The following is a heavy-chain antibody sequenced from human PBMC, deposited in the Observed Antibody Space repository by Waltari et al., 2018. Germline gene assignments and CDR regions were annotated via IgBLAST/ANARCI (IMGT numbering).Heavy chain of an antibody. Sequence: EVQLVESGGGLIQPGGSLRLSCAASGFTVSRSHMSWVRQAPGKGLGWVSVLYTSDGTSYADSGRGRCTISRDNAKNTLYLQMNSLRAEDTALYYCAREQRTYYFDYWGQGTLVTVSS. CDR2: LYTSDGT. J-gene: IGHJ4*02. CDR1: GFTVSRSH. V-gene: IGHV3-53*01. D-gene: IGHD6-25*01. CDR3: AREQRTYYFDY.